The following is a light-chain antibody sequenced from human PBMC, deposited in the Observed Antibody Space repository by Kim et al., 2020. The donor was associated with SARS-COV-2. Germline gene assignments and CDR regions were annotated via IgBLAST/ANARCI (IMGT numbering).Light chain of an antibody. CDR2: GKN. J-gene: IGLJ2*01. V-gene: IGLV3-19*01. CDR3: NSRDSSGNHPV. Sequence: SSELTQDPAVSVALGHTVRITCQGDSLRSYYASWYQQKPGQAPVLVIYGKNNRPSGIPDRFSGSSSGNTASLTITGAQAEDEADYYCNSRDSSGNHPVFGGGTKLTVL. CDR1: SLRSYY.